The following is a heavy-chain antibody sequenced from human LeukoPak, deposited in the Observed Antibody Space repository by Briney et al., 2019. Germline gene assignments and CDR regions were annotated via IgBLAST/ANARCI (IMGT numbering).Heavy chain of an antibody. CDR3: VILGSSWYSYYYYGMDV. Sequence: PGGSLRLSCSASGFTFSSYAMHWVRQAPGKGLEYVSAISSNGGSTYYADSVKGRFTISRDNSKNTLYLQVSSLRAEDTAVYYCVILGSSWYSYYYYGMDVWGQGTTVTVSS. D-gene: IGHD6-13*01. CDR1: GFTFSSYA. J-gene: IGHJ6*02. CDR2: ISSNGGST. V-gene: IGHV3-64D*06.